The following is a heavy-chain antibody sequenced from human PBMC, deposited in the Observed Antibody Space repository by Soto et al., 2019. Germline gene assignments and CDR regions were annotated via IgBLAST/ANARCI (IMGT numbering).Heavy chain of an antibody. Sequence: QVQLQESGPGLVKPSQTLSLTCTVSGGSISSGGYYWSWIRQHPGKGLEWSGYIYYSGSTYYNPSLKSRVTISVDTSKNQFSLKLSSVTAADTAVYYCARDHRYCSGGSCRSADAFDIWGQGTMVTVSS. V-gene: IGHV4-31*03. CDR1: GGSISSGGYY. J-gene: IGHJ3*02. D-gene: IGHD2-15*01. CDR3: ARDHRYCSGGSCRSADAFDI. CDR2: IYYSGST.